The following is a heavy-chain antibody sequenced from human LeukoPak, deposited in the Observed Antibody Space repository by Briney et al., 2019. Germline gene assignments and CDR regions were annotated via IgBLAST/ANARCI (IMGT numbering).Heavy chain of an antibody. D-gene: IGHD2-2*01. J-gene: IGHJ6*04. CDR3: ARRALRYCSSTSCPAQYYGVDV. Sequence: PGGSLRLSCAASGFIFSSYWMSWVRQAPGKGLGGVANIKEDGSEKYYVDSVKGRFTISRDNAKNSLYLQTNSLRAEDTAVYYCARRALRYCSSTSCPAQYYGVDVWGKGTTVTVSS. V-gene: IGHV3-7*03. CDR1: GFIFSSYW. CDR2: IKEDGSEK.